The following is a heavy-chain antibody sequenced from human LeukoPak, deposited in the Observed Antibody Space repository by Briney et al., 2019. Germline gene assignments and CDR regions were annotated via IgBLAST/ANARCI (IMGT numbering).Heavy chain of an antibody. V-gene: IGHV4-4*07. D-gene: IGHD6-19*01. Sequence: PSETLSLTCTVSGVSMSSYYWTWIRQPAGKGLEWIGSIYYSGSTYYNPSLKSRVTISVDTSKNQFSLKLSSVTAADTAVYYCARRAVAGPNLFDYWGQGTLVTVSS. CDR3: ARRAVAGPNLFDY. CDR2: IYYSGST. CDR1: GVSMSSYY. J-gene: IGHJ4*02.